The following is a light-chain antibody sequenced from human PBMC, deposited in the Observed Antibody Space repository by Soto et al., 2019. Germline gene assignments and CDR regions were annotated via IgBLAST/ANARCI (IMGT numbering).Light chain of an antibody. J-gene: IGKJ1*01. CDR2: QAS. CDR3: LQYQSYWT. V-gene: IGKV1-5*03. Sequence: DIQMTQSPSTLSASAGDRVSITCRASQSISRQLAWYQQKPGKAPNLLIYQASNLETGVPSRFTGSGAGTEFTLTISSLQPDDLATDSCLQYQSYWTFGQGTKVEVK. CDR1: QSISRQ.